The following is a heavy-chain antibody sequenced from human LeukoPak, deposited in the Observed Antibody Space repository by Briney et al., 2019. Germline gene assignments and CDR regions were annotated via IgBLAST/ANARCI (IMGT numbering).Heavy chain of an antibody. Sequence: QTLSLTCAISGDNVSNNSAAWNWIRQSPSRGLEWLGRTYYRSKWYNDYALSVKSRITINPDTSKNQFSLHLNSVTPDDTAVYYCVRAAAGGWFFQHWGQGTLVTVSS. D-gene: IGHD6-13*01. CDR1: GDNVSNNSAA. J-gene: IGHJ1*01. CDR3: VRAAAGGWFFQH. V-gene: IGHV6-1*01. CDR2: TYYRSKWYN.